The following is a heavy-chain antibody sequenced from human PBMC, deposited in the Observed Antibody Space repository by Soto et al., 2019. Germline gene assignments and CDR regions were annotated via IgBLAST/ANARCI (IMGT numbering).Heavy chain of an antibody. CDR2: IGSITRNI. CDR1: GFTFSSFW. J-gene: IGHJ6*02. V-gene: IGHV3-48*01. Sequence: PGGSLRLSCAASGFTFSSFWMGWVRQAPGKGPEWVSYIGSITRNINYANSVKGRFTISRDNAKNSLYLQMNSLRAEDTAVYYCARFYYDSSGYLPSPYYYYYGMDVWGQGTTVTVSS. CDR3: ARFYYDSSGYLPSPYYYYYGMDV. D-gene: IGHD3-22*01.